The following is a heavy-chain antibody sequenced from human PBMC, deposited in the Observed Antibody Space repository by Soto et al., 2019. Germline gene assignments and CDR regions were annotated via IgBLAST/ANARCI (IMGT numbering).Heavy chain of an antibody. Sequence: GASVKVSCKASGYTFTSYGISWVRQAPGQGLEWMGWISAYNGNTNYAQKLQGRVTMTTDTSTSTAYMELRGLRSDDTAVYYCARDRCSGGSCYSSYWGQGTLVTVSS. D-gene: IGHD2-15*01. J-gene: IGHJ4*02. V-gene: IGHV1-18*01. CDR1: GYTFTSYG. CDR3: ARDRCSGGSCYSSY. CDR2: ISAYNGNT.